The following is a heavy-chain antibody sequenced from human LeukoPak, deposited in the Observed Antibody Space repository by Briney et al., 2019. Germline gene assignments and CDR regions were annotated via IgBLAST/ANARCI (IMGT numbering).Heavy chain of an antibody. D-gene: IGHD2-21*01. V-gene: IGHV1-18*01. J-gene: IGHJ5*02. CDR2: VSAYNGNT. CDR3: ARSHLTPRSLWWFDP. Sequence: ASVKVSCKASGYTFTSYGISWGRQAPGQGLEWMGWVSAYNGNTNYAQKLQGRVTMTTDTSTSTAYMELRSLRSDDTAVYYCARSHLTPRSLWWFDPWGQGTLVTVSS. CDR1: GYTFTSYG.